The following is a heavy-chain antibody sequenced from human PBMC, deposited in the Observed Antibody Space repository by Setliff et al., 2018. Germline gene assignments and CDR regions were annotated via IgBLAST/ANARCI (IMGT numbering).Heavy chain of an antibody. D-gene: IGHD3-10*01. J-gene: IGHJ4*02. Sequence: SETLSLTCSVSGASINRDYWNWIRQPPGKGLEWIGHIDPSGNTNYHPSLKSRVTISGDTSKNQFSLKLTSVTAADTAVYFCARSLGSGSYYNSRPFYSDYWGQGTQVTVSS. V-gene: IGHV4-4*08. CDR3: ARSLGSGSYYNSRPFYSDY. CDR2: IDPSGNT. CDR1: GASINRDY.